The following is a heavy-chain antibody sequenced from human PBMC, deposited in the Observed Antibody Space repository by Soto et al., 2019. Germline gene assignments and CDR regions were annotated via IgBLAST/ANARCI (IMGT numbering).Heavy chain of an antibody. CDR2: IIPIFGTA. V-gene: IGHV1-69*01. J-gene: IGHJ4*02. Sequence: QVQLVQSGAEVKKPGSSVKVSCKASGGTFSSYAISWVRQAPGQGLEWMGGIIPIFGTANYAQKFQGRVTITADESTSTAYMELSSLRSEDTAVYYCARGPRAWMATIGTTFDYWCQGTLVTVSS. CDR1: GGTFSSYA. CDR3: ARGPRAWMATIGTTFDY. D-gene: IGHD5-12*01.